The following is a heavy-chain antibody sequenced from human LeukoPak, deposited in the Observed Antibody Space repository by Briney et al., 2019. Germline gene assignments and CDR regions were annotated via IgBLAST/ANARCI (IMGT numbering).Heavy chain of an antibody. J-gene: IGHJ4*02. V-gene: IGHV3-48*01. Sequence: SGGSLRLSCAASGFTFSSYSMNWVRQAPGKGLEWVSYISSSSSTIYYADSVKGRFTISRDNAKNSLYLQMNSLRAEDTAVYYCARDRGEWVDINPLDYWGQGTLVTVSS. CDR1: GFTFSSYS. CDR3: ARDRGEWVDINPLDY. CDR2: ISSSSSTI. D-gene: IGHD5-12*01.